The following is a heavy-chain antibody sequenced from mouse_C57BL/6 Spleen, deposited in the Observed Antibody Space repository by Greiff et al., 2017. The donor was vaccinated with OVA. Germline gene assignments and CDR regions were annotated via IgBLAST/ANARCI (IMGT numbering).Heavy chain of an antibody. D-gene: IGHD2-4*01. CDR3: ARSHDYDGSAY. J-gene: IGHJ3*01. CDR1: GYTFTDYY. Sequence: VQLQQSGPELVKPGASVKISCKASGYTFTDYYMNWVKQSHGKSLEWIGDINPNNGGTSYNQKFKGKATLTVDKSSSTAYMELRSLTSEDSAVYYCARSHDYDGSAYWGQGTLVTVSA. V-gene: IGHV1-26*01. CDR2: INPNNGGT.